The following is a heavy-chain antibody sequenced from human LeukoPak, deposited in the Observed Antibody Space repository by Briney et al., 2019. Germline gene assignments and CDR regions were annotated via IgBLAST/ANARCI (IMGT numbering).Heavy chain of an antibody. V-gene: IGHV5-51*01. Sequence: GESLKISCKASGYRFTFYWIGWVRQMPGKGLEWVGIIYPSDSDARYSPSFQGQVTISADKSISTAYLQWSSLKASDTAMYYCARESGYSYGYWFDPWGQGTLVTVSS. CDR2: IYPSDSDA. CDR3: ARESGYSYGYWFDP. CDR1: GYRFTFYW. D-gene: IGHD5-18*01. J-gene: IGHJ5*02.